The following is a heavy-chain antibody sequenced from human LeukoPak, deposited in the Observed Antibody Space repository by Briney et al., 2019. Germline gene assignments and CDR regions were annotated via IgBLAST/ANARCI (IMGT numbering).Heavy chain of an antibody. CDR3: AREFYSYYESSGYYFDY. CDR1: GYTFTGYY. V-gene: IGHV1-2*02. Sequence: ASVKVSCKASGYTFTGYYMHWVRQAPGQGLEWVGWINPNSGGTNYAQKFQGRVTMTRDTPISTAYMELSRLRSDDTAVYYCAREFYSYYESSGYYFDYWGQGTLVTVSS. CDR2: INPNSGGT. J-gene: IGHJ4*02. D-gene: IGHD3-22*01.